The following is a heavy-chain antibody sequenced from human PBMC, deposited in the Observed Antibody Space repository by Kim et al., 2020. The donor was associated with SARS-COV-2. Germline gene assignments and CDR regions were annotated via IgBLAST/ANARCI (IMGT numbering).Heavy chain of an antibody. Sequence: SETLSLTCTVSGGSISSYYWSWIRQPPGKGLEWIGYIYYSGSTNYNPSLKSRVTISVDTSKNQFSLKLSSVTAADTAVYYCAREVEYYGSRSPRYYYGLGVGRRGTTVTVSS. D-gene: IGHD3-10*01. J-gene: IGHJ6*02. V-gene: IGHV4-59*01. CDR2: IYYSGST. CDR1: GGSISSYY. CDR3: AREVEYYGSRSPRYYYGLGV.